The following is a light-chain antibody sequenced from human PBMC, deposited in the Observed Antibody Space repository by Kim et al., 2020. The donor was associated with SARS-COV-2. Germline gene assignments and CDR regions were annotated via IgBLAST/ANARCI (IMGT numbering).Light chain of an antibody. V-gene: IGLV2-23*01. Sequence: QAITISCTGTSSDVGSSNLVSWYQQHPGKAPKLMIYEGSKRPSGVSNRFSGSKSGNTASLTISGLQAEDEADYYCCSYAGSSTYVVFGGGTKLTVL. J-gene: IGLJ2*01. CDR3: CSYAGSSTYVV. CDR2: EGS. CDR1: SSDVGSSNL.